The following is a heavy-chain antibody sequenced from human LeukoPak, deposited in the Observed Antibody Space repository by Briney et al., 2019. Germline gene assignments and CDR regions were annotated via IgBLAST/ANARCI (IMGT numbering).Heavy chain of an antibody. V-gene: IGHV3-33*01. Sequence: QPGRSLRLSCAASGFTFSSYGMHWVRQAPGKGLEWVAVIWYDGSNKYYADSVKGRFTISRDNSKNTLYLQMNSLRAEDTAVYYCARDQGYCTGGGCLYYFDYWGQGTLVTVSS. J-gene: IGHJ4*02. CDR1: GFTFSSYG. CDR2: IWYDGSNK. CDR3: ARDQGYCTGGGCLYYFDY. D-gene: IGHD2-15*01.